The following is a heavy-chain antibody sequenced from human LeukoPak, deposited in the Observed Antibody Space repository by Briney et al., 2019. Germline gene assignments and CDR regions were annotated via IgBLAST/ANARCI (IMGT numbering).Heavy chain of an antibody. V-gene: IGHV3-53*01. CDR2: IYSGGST. J-gene: IGHJ4*02. CDR3: ARMAAAGKNPPSSFDY. Sequence: GGSLRLPCAASGFTVSSNYMSWVRQAPGKGLEWVSVIYSGGSTYYADSVKGRFTISRDNSKNTLYLQMNSLRAEDTAVYYCARMAAAGKNPPSSFDYWGQGTLVTVSS. CDR1: GFTVSSNY. D-gene: IGHD6-13*01.